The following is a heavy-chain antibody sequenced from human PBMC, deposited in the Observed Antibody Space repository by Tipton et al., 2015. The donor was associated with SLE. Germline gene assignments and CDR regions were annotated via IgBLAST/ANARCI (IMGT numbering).Heavy chain of an antibody. CDR1: GFTFSSYA. CDR2: ISYDGSNK. D-gene: IGHD2-15*01. J-gene: IGHJ4*02. V-gene: IGHV3-30-3*01. CDR3: VKGYCSGGSCYYFFDY. Sequence: SLRLSCAASGFTFSSYAMHWVRQAPGKGLEWVAVISYDGSNKYYADSVKGRFTISRDNSKNTLYLQMNSLRAEDTAVYYCVKGYCSGGSCYYFFDYWGQGTLVTVSS.